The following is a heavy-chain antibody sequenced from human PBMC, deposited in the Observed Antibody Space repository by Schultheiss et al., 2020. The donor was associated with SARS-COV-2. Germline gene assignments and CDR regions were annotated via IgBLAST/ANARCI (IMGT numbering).Heavy chain of an antibody. V-gene: IGHV4-34*01. Sequence: GSLRLSCAVSGGSISTYYWSWIRQPPGKGLEWIGEINHSGSTNYNPSLKSRVTISVDTSKNQFSLKLSSVTAADTAVYYCATFLEGYSHINWGQGTLVTVSS. D-gene: IGHD6-13*01. CDR3: ATFLEGYSHIN. CDR1: GGSISTYY. J-gene: IGHJ4*02. CDR2: INHSGST.